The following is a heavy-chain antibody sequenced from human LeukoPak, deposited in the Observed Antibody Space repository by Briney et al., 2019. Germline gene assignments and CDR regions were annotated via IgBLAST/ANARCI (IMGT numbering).Heavy chain of an antibody. Sequence: GGSLRLSCAASGFTFSSYAMYWVRQAPGKGLEWVSGIFGSGGSTHYADSVEGRFTISRDNSRNTVYLQMNSLRAEDTAVYYCAKTTTGYSSGRFPGWPVDYWGQGTLVTVSS. V-gene: IGHV3-23*01. CDR3: AKTTTGYSSGRFPGWPVDY. CDR1: GFTFSSYA. CDR2: IFGSGGST. J-gene: IGHJ4*02. D-gene: IGHD6-19*01.